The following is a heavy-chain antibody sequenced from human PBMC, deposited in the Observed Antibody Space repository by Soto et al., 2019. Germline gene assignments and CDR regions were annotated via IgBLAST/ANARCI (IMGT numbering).Heavy chain of an antibody. J-gene: IGHJ4*02. D-gene: IGHD2-15*01. CDR1: GFTFSSYG. Sequence: QVQLVESGGGVVQPGRSLRLSCAASGFTFSSYGMHWVRQAPGKGLEWVAVISYDGSNKYYADSVKGRFTISRDNSKNTLYLQMNSLRAEDTAVYYCAKDLLAYGIIDYWGQGTLVTVSS. V-gene: IGHV3-30*18. CDR2: ISYDGSNK. CDR3: AKDLLAYGIIDY.